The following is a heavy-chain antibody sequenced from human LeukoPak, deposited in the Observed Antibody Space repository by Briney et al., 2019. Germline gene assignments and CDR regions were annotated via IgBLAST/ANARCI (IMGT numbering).Heavy chain of an antibody. Sequence: GGSLRLSCAASEFTFSNAWMGWVRQAPGKGLEWVAAIWYDGSNKYYADSVKGRFTISRDNSKNTLYLQMNSLRAEDTALYYCARGQEYYYDSSAYSKFDYWGQGTLVTVSS. CDR3: ARGQEYYYDSSAYSKFDY. D-gene: IGHD3-22*01. CDR2: IWYDGSNK. CDR1: EFTFSNAW. V-gene: IGHV3-33*08. J-gene: IGHJ4*02.